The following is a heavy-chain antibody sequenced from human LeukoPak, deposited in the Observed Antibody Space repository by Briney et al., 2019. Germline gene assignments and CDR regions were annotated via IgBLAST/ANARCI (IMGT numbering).Heavy chain of an antibody. Sequence: PSQTLSLTCAVSGGSISSGGYSWSWIRQPPGKGLEWIGYIYHSGSTYFNPSLKSRVTISVDRSKNQFSLKLSSVTAADTAAYYCARGGDIVPSTSSLAHYYYYYGMDVWGQGTTVTVSS. CDR2: IYHSGST. CDR1: GGSISSGGYS. D-gene: IGHD2-8*01. J-gene: IGHJ6*02. CDR3: ARGGDIVPSTSSLAHYYYYYGMDV. V-gene: IGHV4-30-2*01.